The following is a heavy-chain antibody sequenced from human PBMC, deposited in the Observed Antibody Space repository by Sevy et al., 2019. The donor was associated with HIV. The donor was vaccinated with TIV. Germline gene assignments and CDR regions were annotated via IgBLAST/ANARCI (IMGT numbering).Heavy chain of an antibody. D-gene: IGHD2-8*02. Sequence: GGSLRLSCTASGFTFSNHAMHWVRQGPGKGPEWVAFIRNDGSHEYYADSVKGRFTISRDNSKNTLYLQMNSLRPEDTAVYYCARDRKVLLVVYAIPFDAFDIWGQGTIVTVSS. J-gene: IGHJ3*02. V-gene: IGHV3-30*02. CDR3: ARDRKVLLVVYAIPFDAFDI. CDR1: GFTFSNHA. CDR2: IRNDGSHE.